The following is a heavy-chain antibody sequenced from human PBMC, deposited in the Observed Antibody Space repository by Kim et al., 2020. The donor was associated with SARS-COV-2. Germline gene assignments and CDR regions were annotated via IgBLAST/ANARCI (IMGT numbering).Heavy chain of an antibody. CDR1: GFTFSSYA. J-gene: IGHJ5*02. D-gene: IGHD3-16*01. V-gene: IGHV3-23*01. Sequence: GGSLRLSCTASGFTFSSYAMSWVRQAPGKGLEWVSSIDGGGSTTYYVDSVKGRFTISRDNSKNTLYLQMNSLRADDTAVYYCVQGREVWGQDPWVHGS. CDR2: IDGGGSTT. CDR3: VQGREVWGQDP.